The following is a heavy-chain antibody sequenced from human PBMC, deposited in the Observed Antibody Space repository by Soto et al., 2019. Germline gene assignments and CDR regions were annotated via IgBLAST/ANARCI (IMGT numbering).Heavy chain of an antibody. D-gene: IGHD6-19*01. Sequence: SETLSLTCTVSGGSVSSGIYYWSWIRQPPGKGLEWIGYIYYSGSTNYNPSLKSRVTISVDTSKNQFSLKLSSVTAADTAVYYCAGIGWYGDYYYYGMDVWGQGTTVTVSS. V-gene: IGHV4-61*01. J-gene: IGHJ6*02. CDR3: AGIGWYGDYYYYGMDV. CDR1: GGSVSSGIYY. CDR2: IYYSGST.